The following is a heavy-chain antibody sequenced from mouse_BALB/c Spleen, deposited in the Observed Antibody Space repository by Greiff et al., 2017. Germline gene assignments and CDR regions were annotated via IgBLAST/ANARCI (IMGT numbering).Heavy chain of an antibody. CDR3: ARSNDETFAWFAY. J-gene: IGHJ3*01. V-gene: IGHV5-6-5*01. CDR1: GFPFSSYA. D-gene: IGHD2-12*01. Sequence: EVKLVESGGGLVKPGGSLKLSGAASGFPFSSYAMSWVRQTPEKRLGWVASISSGGSTYYPDSVKGRFTISRDNARNILYLQMSSLRSEDTAMYYCARSNDETFAWFAYWGQGTLVTVSA. CDR2: ISSGGST.